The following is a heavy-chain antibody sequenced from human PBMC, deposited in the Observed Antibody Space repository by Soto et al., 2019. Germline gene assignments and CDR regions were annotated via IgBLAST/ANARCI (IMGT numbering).Heavy chain of an antibody. CDR2: FDPEDALT. J-gene: IGHJ4*02. CDR3: ATALNYGSGSYSGSAYHFDL. CDR1: GHRFTELS. D-gene: IGHD3-10*01. Sequence: ASVKVSCKASGHRFTELSMHWVRQAPGKGLEWMGGFDPEDALTIYAQKFQGRVKMTEDASTDTAYLDLSGLRSDDTAVYHCATALNYGSGSYSGSAYHFDLWGQGTLVTVSS. V-gene: IGHV1-24*01.